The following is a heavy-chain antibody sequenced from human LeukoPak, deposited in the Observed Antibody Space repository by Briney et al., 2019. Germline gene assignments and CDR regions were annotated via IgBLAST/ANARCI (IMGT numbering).Heavy chain of an antibody. J-gene: IGHJ5*02. CDR1: GDSISAYY. Sequence: SETLSLTCTVSGDSISAYYWSWIRQPPGKGLEWIAFIHSSGTTNYNPSLKSRVSISVDTSNNQFSLSVNSMTAADTAVYYCARGGASSEWFDPWGQGALVTVSS. CDR2: IHSSGTT. V-gene: IGHV4-59*01. CDR3: ARGGASSEWFDP. D-gene: IGHD6-25*01.